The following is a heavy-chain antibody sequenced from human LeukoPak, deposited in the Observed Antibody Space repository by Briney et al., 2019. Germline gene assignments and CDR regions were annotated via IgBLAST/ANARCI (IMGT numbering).Heavy chain of an antibody. D-gene: IGHD2-2*01. CDR2: ISAYNGNT. J-gene: IGHJ5*02. Sequence: GASVKVSCKASGYTFTSYGISWVRQAPGQGLEWMGWISAYNGNTNYAQKLQGRVTMTTDTSTSTAYMALRSLRSDDTAVYYCARDCSSTSCYWFDPWGQGTLVTVSS. CDR3: ARDCSSTSCYWFDP. CDR1: GYTFTSYG. V-gene: IGHV1-18*01.